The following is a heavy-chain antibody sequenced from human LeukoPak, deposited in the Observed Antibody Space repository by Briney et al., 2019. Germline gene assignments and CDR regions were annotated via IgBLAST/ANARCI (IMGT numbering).Heavy chain of an antibody. V-gene: IGHV4-61*02. J-gene: IGHJ4*02. Sequence: SETLSLTCTVSGGSVSSGSYYWSWIRQPAGKGLGWIGRIYTSGSTNYNPSLKSRVTISVDTSKNQFSLKLSSVTAADTAVYYCAREAPPPYYYGSGSYLFDYWGQGTLVTVSS. CDR2: IYTSGST. CDR1: GGSVSSGSYY. CDR3: AREAPPPYYYGSGSYLFDY. D-gene: IGHD3-10*01.